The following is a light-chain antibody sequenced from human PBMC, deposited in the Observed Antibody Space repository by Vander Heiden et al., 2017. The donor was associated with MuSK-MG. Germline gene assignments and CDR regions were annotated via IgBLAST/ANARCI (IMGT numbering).Light chain of an antibody. CDR2: AAY. Sequence: DIQMTQSPSSLSASVGDRVTITCRASQSISSYLNWYQQKPGKAPKLQIYAAYSLQSGVPSRFSGSGYGKDFTLTISSRQPEDFATYYCQQSDSNLSITFGGGTKVEIK. J-gene: IGKJ4*01. CDR1: QSISSY. V-gene: IGKV1-39*01. CDR3: QQSDSNLSIT.